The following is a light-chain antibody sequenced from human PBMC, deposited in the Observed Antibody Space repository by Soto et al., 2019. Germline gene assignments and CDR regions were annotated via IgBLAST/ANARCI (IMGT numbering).Light chain of an antibody. CDR2: GAS. CDR1: QTVSRN. Sequence: EIVLTQSPATLSSFPGDRFTLSCRASQTVSRNLAWYQQRPGQAPRLLIYGASSRATGIPDRFSGSGSGTDFTLTISSLEPEDFAVYYCQQRSNWITFGQGTRLEIK. V-gene: IGKV3-11*01. J-gene: IGKJ5*01. CDR3: QQRSNWIT.